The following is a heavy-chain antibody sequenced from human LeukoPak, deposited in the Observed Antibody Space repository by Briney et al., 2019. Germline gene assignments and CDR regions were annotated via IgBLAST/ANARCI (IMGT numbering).Heavy chain of an antibody. D-gene: IGHD3-10*01. Sequence: PGGSLRLSCAASGFTFDDYAMHWVRQAPGKGLEWVSGISWNSGSIGYADSVKGRFTISRDNAKNSLYLQMNSLRAEDMALYYCAKDKGARVREVYAFDIWGQGTMVTVSS. J-gene: IGHJ3*02. V-gene: IGHV3-9*03. CDR3: AKDKGARVREVYAFDI. CDR2: ISWNSGSI. CDR1: GFTFDDYA.